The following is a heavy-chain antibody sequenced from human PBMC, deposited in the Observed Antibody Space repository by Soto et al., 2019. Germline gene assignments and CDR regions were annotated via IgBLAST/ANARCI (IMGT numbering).Heavy chain of an antibody. CDR2: IDGSGTTI. CDR3: ARDVTPRGYSYDVSLDY. V-gene: IGHV3-11*01. J-gene: IGHJ4*02. CDR1: GFTFSDYY. D-gene: IGHD5-18*01. Sequence: QVQLVESGGGLVKPGGSLRLSCAASGFTFSDYYMTWIRQAPGKGLEWVAFIDGSGTTIYDADSVKGRFTISRDNAKNSLYLQMNGLRAEDTAVYYCARDVTPRGYSYDVSLDYWGQGSLVTVSS.